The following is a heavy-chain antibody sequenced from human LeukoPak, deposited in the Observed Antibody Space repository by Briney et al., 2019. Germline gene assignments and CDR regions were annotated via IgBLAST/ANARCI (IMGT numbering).Heavy chain of an antibody. CDR2: ISGSSSHI. D-gene: IGHD3-10*01. V-gene: IGHV3-21*01. J-gene: IGHJ6*03. CDR1: GFTFSSYS. Sequence: GGSLRLSCAASGFTFSSYSMSWVRQAPGKGLEWVSSISGSSSHIFYADSVKGRFTISRDNAKNSLYLQMNSLKAEDTAVYYCATMARGVIRDFYYYYMDVWAKGTTVTVSS. CDR3: ATMARGVIRDFYYYYMDV.